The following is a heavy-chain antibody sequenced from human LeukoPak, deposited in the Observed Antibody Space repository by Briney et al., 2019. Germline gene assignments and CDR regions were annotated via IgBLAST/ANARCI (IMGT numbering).Heavy chain of an antibody. Sequence: GGSLRLSCAASGFTFSSYAMSWVRQAPGKGLEWVAVISYDGSNKYYADSVKGRFTISRDNSKNTLYLQMNSLRAEDTAVYYCARDVEGDIVVVPAAPGDYWGQGTLVTVSS. D-gene: IGHD2-2*01. CDR3: ARDVEGDIVVVPAAPGDY. V-gene: IGHV3-30-3*01. J-gene: IGHJ4*02. CDR1: GFTFSSYA. CDR2: ISYDGSNK.